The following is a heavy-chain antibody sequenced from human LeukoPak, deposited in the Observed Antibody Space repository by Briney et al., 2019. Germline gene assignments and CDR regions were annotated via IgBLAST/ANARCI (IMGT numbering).Heavy chain of an antibody. CDR2: ISYDGSNK. V-gene: IGHV3-30-3*01. D-gene: IGHD3-3*01. Sequence: QPGRSLRLSCAACGFTFSSYAKHWVRQAPGKGLEWMAVISYDGSNKYYADSVKGRFTISRDNSKNTLYLQMNSLRADDTAVYYCARDQGVLLESLLPLDYWGQGSLVTVSS. J-gene: IGHJ4*02. CDR3: ARDQGVLLESLLPLDY. CDR1: GFTFSSYA.